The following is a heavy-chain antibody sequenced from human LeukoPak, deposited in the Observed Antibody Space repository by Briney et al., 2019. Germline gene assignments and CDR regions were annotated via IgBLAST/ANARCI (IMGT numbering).Heavy chain of an antibody. J-gene: IGHJ4*02. CDR1: GFTFDDYA. Sequence: QTGGSLRLSCAASGFTFDDYAMHWVRQAPGKGLEWVSGISWNSGSIGYADSVKGRFTISRDNAKNSLYLQMNSLRAEDTAVYYCARDRRRGDFWSGYFDYWGQGTLVTVSS. CDR3: ARDRRRGDFWSGYFDY. CDR2: ISWNSGSI. D-gene: IGHD3-3*01. V-gene: IGHV3-9*01.